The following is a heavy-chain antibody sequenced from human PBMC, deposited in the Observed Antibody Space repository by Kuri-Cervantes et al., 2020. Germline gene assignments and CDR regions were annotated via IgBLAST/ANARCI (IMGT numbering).Heavy chain of an antibody. Sequence: LRLSCTVSGDSITSKNYFWGWVRQPPGKGLEWLALIYGDDKKHYRPSLKSRLTITKDSSRNQVVLTMTNMDPVDTATYYCAHEGVGTTVSWGQGTLVTVSS. D-gene: IGHD1-26*01. V-gene: IGHV2-5*08. CDR3: AHEGVGTTVS. J-gene: IGHJ5*02. CDR2: IYGDDKK. CDR1: GDSITSKNY.